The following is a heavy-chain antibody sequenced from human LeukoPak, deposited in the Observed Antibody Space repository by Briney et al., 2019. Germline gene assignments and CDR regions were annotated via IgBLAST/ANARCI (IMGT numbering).Heavy chain of an antibody. Sequence: PSETLSLTCVVSGYSISSGYYWGWIRQPPGKGLEWIGSIHHSGSTYYNPSLKSRVTISVDTSKNQFSLKLSSVTAADTAVYYCARSGQMYSSSPRRSAFDIWGQGTMVTVSS. D-gene: IGHD6-13*01. CDR3: ARSGQMYSSSPRRSAFDI. V-gene: IGHV4-38-2*01. J-gene: IGHJ3*02. CDR2: IHHSGST. CDR1: GYSISSGYY.